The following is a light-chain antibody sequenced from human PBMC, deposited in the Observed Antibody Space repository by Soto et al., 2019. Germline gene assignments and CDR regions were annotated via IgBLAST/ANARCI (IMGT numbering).Light chain of an antibody. CDR3: QHYVTYQLT. V-gene: IGKV3-20*01. J-gene: IGKJ4*01. CDR2: GAS. CDR1: QSVNNNF. Sequence: DIVLTQSPGTLSLSPGERATLSCRASQSVNNNFLAWYQQKPGQAPRLLIYGASSRATGIPDRFSGSGSGTDFTLTINRLDPEDFAVYYCQHYVTYQLTFGGGTKVEIK.